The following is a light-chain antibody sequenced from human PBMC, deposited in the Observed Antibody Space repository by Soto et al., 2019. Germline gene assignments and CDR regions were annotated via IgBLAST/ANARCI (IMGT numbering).Light chain of an antibody. CDR2: GAS. V-gene: IGKV3-20*01. Sequence: EIVLTQSPCTLSLSPGERATLSCRASQSVSSSYLAWYQQTPGPAPSLVIYGASNRATGLPDRFRGSGSGTDFTLTISRLHPEDFAMYYCQQYGSSPETFGQGTKLELK. J-gene: IGKJ2*01. CDR1: QSVSSSY. CDR3: QQYGSSPET.